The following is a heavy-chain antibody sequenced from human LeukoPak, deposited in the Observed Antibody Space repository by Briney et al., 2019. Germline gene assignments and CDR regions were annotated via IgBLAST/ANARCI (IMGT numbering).Heavy chain of an antibody. Sequence: GGSLRLSCAASGFTFSGYTMNWVRQAPGKGLEWVSYIRSGSSTIYYADSVKGRFTISRDNAKNSLYLQMNSLGDEDRAVCDCVRDAVVPDGWGQLTPVS. CDR3: VRDAVVPDG. D-gene: IGHD5-24*01. V-gene: IGHV3-48*02. J-gene: IGHJ4*02. CDR2: IRSGSSTI. CDR1: GFTFSGYT.